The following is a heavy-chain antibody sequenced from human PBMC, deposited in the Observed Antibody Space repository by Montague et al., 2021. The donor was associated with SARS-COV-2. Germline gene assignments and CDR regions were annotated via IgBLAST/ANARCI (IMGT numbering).Heavy chain of an antibody. CDR2: ILHSGTA. J-gene: IGHJ4*02. Sequence: SETLSLTCAVSGGSIKTYIWWSWVRPAPGKGLEWLGEILHSGTANYNPSLKSRVTISVDKSRNEFSLKPSSLTAADTAVYFCAKDVSLSVAALDSWGQGTLVTVSS. CDR1: GGSIKTYIW. D-gene: IGHD6-19*01. V-gene: IGHV4-4*02. CDR3: AKDVSLSVAALDS.